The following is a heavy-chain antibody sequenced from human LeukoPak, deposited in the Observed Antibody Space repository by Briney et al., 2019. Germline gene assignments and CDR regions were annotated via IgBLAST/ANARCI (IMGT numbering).Heavy chain of an antibody. J-gene: IGHJ4*02. CDR2: IIWNGGRT. D-gene: IGHD1-26*01. Sequence: PGGSLRLSCAASGFAFEDYTMHWVRLVPGKGLEWVSLIIWNGGRTFYADSVKGRFTISRDNSKNSLYLQMNSLRAEDTAVYYCARQQSGSRRGPFDYWGQGTLVTVSS. CDR1: GFAFEDYT. CDR3: ARQQSGSRRGPFDY. V-gene: IGHV3-43*01.